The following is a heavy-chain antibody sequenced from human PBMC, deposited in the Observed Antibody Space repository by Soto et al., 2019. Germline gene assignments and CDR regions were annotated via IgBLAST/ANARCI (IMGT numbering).Heavy chain of an antibody. J-gene: IGHJ4*02. CDR3: VRRVSGNDDY. Sequence: EVQLAESGGGMVQPGGSLRLSCVASGFTFSSYDMHWVRQAPGKGLEYVSSISSNGGTTYYGNSVKGRFTISRDNSKNTLYPQMGSLRAEDMAVYYCVRRVSGNDDYWGQGTLVTVSS. D-gene: IGHD1-1*01. V-gene: IGHV3-64*01. CDR2: ISSNGGTT. CDR1: GFTFSSYD.